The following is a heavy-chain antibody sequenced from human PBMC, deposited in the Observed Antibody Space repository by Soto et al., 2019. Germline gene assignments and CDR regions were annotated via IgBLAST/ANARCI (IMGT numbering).Heavy chain of an antibody. CDR2: IIPIFGTA. CDR1: GGTFSSYA. D-gene: IGHD4-17*01. CDR3: ASAVRDDYGDYGNWYFDL. Sequence: QVQLVQSGAEVKKPGSSVKVSCKASGGTFSSYAISWVRQAPGQGLEWMGGIIPIFGTANYAQKFQGRVTITADESTSTASMELSCLRSEDTAVYYCASAVRDDYGDYGNWYFDLWVRGTLVTVSS. V-gene: IGHV1-69*01. J-gene: IGHJ2*01.